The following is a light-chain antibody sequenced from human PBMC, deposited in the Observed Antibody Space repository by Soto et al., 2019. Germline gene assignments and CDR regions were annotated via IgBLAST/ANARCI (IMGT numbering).Light chain of an antibody. J-gene: IGKJ5*01. CDR1: QSLVYSDGNTY. V-gene: IGKV2-30*01. Sequence: DVVMTQSPISLPVTLGQPASISCRSSQSLVYSDGNTYLKWFLQRPGQSPGRLIYKVSNRDSGVPDRFSGSGSGTDFTLKISRVEAEDVGVYYCMQGSHWPRTFGQGTRLEIK. CDR2: KVS. CDR3: MQGSHWPRT.